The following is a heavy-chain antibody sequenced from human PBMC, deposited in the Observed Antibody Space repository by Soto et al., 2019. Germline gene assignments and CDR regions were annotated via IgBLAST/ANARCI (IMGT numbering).Heavy chain of an antibody. CDR2: INPKFGDT. D-gene: IGHD3-10*02. CDR3: ARNMDYYYGRGSGNGHGV. V-gene: IGHV1-2*02. Sequence: QVQLVQSGAEVKEPGDSVRVSCEASGYTFTAYYIHWVRRAPGQGLEWMGWINPKFGDTTYAQDFQGRVSMTRDMSISTVYMELSRLTSDDTAIYDCARNMDYYYGRGSGNGHGVWGQGTTVNVFS. J-gene: IGHJ6*02. CDR1: GYTFTAYY.